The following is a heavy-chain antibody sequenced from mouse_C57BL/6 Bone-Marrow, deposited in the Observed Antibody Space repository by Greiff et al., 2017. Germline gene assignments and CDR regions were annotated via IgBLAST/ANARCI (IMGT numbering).Heavy chain of an antibody. V-gene: IGHV5-4*01. CDR1: GFTFSSYA. CDR3: ARAPYSKNAMDY. CDR2: ISDGGSYT. Sequence: EVQLVESGGGLVKPGGSLKLSCAASGFTFSSYAMSWVRQTPEKRLEWVATISDGGSYTYYPDNVKGRFTISRDNAKNNLYLQMSHLKSEDTAMYYCARAPYSKNAMDYWGQGTSVTVSS. D-gene: IGHD2-5*01. J-gene: IGHJ4*01.